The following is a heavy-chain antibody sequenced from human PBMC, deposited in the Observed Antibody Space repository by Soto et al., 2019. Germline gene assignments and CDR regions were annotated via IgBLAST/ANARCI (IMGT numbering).Heavy chain of an antibody. V-gene: IGHV4-59*08. D-gene: IGHD3-22*01. Sequence: SETLSLTCSVSGSPISSYYWGWFRLPPGQGLQWVGYIYYTGTTSYNPSLKGRVTVSLDTSKKQFSLKLRSVTAADTAVYFCARLGGYYQAFYQWGQGALVTVSS. CDR2: IYYTGTT. J-gene: IGHJ4*01. CDR1: GSPISSYY. CDR3: ARLGGYYQAFYQ.